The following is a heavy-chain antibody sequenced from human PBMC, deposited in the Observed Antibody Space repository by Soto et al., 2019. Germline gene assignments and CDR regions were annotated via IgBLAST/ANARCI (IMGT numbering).Heavy chain of an antibody. CDR1: GFTFSSYA. CDR3: AKERFYDSSGFFDY. D-gene: IGHD3-22*01. V-gene: IGHV3-23*01. Sequence: GGSLRLSCAASGFTFSSYAMSRVRQAPGKGLEWVSAISGSGGSTYYADSVKGRFTISRDNSKNTLYLQMNSLRAEDTAVYYYAKERFYDSSGFFDYWGQGTLVTVSS. CDR2: ISGSGGST. J-gene: IGHJ4*02.